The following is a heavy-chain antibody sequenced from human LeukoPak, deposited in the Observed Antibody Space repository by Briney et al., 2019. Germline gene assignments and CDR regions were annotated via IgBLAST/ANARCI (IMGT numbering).Heavy chain of an antibody. V-gene: IGHV1-24*01. D-gene: IGHD3-3*01. J-gene: IGHJ4*02. CDR2: FDPEDGET. CDR3: ATLGDDFWSGYYTLFDY. Sequence: GASVKVSCKVSGYTLTELSMHWVRQAPGKGLEGMGGFDPEDGETIYAQKFQGRGTMTEDTSTDTAYMELSSLRSEDTAVYYCATLGDDFWSGYYTLFDYWGQGTLVTVSS. CDR1: GYTLTELS.